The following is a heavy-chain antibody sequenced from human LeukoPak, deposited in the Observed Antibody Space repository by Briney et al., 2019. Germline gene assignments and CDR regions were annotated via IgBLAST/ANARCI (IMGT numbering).Heavy chain of an antibody. CDR1: GFTFSSYA. D-gene: IGHD3-9*01. J-gene: IGHJ6*02. V-gene: IGHV3-23*01. CDR2: ISGSGGST. CDR3: AKDAILRYFDWLSSFYYYYGMDV. Sequence: PGGSLRLSCAASGFTFSSYAMSWVRQAPGKGLEWVSAISGSGGSTYYADSVKGRFTISRDNSKNTLYLQMNSLRAEDTAVYYCAKDAILRYFDWLSSFYYYYGMDVWGQGTTVTVSS.